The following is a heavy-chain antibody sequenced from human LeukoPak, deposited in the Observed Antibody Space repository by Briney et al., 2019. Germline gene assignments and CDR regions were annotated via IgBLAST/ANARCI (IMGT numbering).Heavy chain of an antibody. J-gene: IGHJ4*02. Sequence: PGGSLRLSCGASGFSFSSYAMNWVRQAPRKGLEWVSGISGSGGSTYYGDSVKGRFTISRDNSKSTLYLQMNSLRAEDTAVYYCAKFSSYYDSSGYWDYWGQGTLVTVSS. V-gene: IGHV3-23*01. D-gene: IGHD3-22*01. CDR1: GFSFSSYA. CDR3: AKFSSYYDSSGYWDY. CDR2: ISGSGGST.